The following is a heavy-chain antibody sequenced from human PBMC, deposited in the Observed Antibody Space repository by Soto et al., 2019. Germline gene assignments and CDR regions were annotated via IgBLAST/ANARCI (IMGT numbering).Heavy chain of an antibody. D-gene: IGHD6-6*01. Sequence: QLPLQESGPGLVKPSETLSLTCTVSGGSISSSSYYWGWIRQPPGKGLEWIGSIYYSGSTYYNPSLKSRVTISVDTSKNQFSLKLSSVTAVDTAVYYCAGNSSSLDEAWFDPWGQGTLVTVSS. CDR2: IYYSGST. J-gene: IGHJ5*02. V-gene: IGHV4-39*01. CDR3: AGNSSSLDEAWFDP. CDR1: GGSISSSSYY.